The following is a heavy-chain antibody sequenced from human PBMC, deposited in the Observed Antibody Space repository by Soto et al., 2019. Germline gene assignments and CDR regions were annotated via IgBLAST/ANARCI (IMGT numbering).Heavy chain of an antibody. V-gene: IGHV1-18*01. CDR3: AREVAGAGGEYDY. D-gene: IGHD6-13*01. J-gene: IGHJ4*02. CDR2: ISGANGHT. Sequence: QVQVVQSGDEVKKPGASVKVSCKTSVYTFTTYGIGWVRQDPGQGLEWMGWISGANGHTNYEQNVQARVTVTTDTSTSSAYMELRSLRSEDTAVYYFAREVAGAGGEYDYGGQETLVTVSS. CDR1: VYTFTTYG.